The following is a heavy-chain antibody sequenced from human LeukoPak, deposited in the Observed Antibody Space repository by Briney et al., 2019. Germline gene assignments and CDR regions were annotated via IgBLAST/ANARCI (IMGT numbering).Heavy chain of an antibody. V-gene: IGHV3-30-3*01. Sequence: AGGSLRLSCAASGFSFNHYAIHWVRQAPGKGLEWVAVISYDGSSQHYADSVKGRFTISRDNSKNTLSLQINSLRVEDTAVYYCARDGAGDIEVGPAAPRAAFDYWGQGTLVTVSS. CDR3: ARDGAGDIEVGPAAPRAAFDY. D-gene: IGHD2-2*01. J-gene: IGHJ4*02. CDR2: ISYDGSSQ. CDR1: GFSFNHYA.